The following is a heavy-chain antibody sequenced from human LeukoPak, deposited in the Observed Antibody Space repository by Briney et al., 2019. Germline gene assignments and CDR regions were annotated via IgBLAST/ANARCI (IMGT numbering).Heavy chain of an antibody. D-gene: IGHD3-9*01. J-gene: IGHJ5*02. CDR2: IKQDGSEK. CDR1: GFTFSSNW. CDR3: ARRPPEYYDILTNTGS. V-gene: IGHV3-7*01. Sequence: GGSLRLSCAASGFTFSSNWMSWVRQAPGKGLEWVANIKQDGSEKYYVDSVKGRFTISRDNAKNSLYLQMNSLRAEDTAVYYCARRPPEYYDILTNTGSWGQGTLVTVSS.